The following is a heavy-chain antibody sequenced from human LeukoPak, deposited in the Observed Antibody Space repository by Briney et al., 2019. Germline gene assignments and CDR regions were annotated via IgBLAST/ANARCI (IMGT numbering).Heavy chain of an antibody. J-gene: IGHJ6*03. CDR2: ISSSSSYI. CDR1: GFTFSSYS. V-gene: IGHV3-21*01. CDR3: ARAGRVAVAGTYYYYYYMDV. Sequence: GGSLRLSCAASGFTFSSYSMNWVRQAPGKGLEWVSSISSSSSYIYYADSVKGRSTISRDNAKNSLYLQMNSLRAEDTAVYYCARAGRVAVAGTYYYYYYMDVWGKGTTVTVSS. D-gene: IGHD6-19*01.